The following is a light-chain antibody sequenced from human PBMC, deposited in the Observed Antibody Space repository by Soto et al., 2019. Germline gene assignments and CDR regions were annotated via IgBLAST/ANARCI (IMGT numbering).Light chain of an antibody. CDR3: QVWDSSIVL. CDR1: NIGTKN. Sequence: SYELTQPLSVSVALGQTARITCGGNNIGTKNVHWYRQKAGQAPVLVIYRDNNRPSGIPERFSGSNSGNTATLTISRAQGGDEADYYCQVWDSSIVLFGGGTKLTVL. V-gene: IGLV3-9*01. CDR2: RDN. J-gene: IGLJ2*01.